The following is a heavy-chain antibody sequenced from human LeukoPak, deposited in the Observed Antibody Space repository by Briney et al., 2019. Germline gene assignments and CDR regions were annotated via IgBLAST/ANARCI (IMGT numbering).Heavy chain of an antibody. CDR1: GGSISSYY. CDR3: ARLRGSSGWYLGL. Sequence: PSETLSLTCTVSGGSISSYYWSWIRQLPGKGLEWIGYIYTTGSGNYNPSLKSRVTISVDTSKNQFSLKLNSVTAADTAVYYCARLRGSSGWYLGLWGQGTLVTVSS. CDR2: IYTTGSG. V-gene: IGHV4-4*09. D-gene: IGHD6-19*01. J-gene: IGHJ4*02.